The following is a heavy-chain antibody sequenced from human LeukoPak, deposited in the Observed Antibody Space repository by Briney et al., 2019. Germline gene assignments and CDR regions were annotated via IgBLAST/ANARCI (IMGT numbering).Heavy chain of an antibody. CDR2: ITASGGSS. V-gene: IGHV3-23*01. CDR3: AKDLRGSSDY. Sequence: PGGSLRLSCAASGFTFSSYAMSWVRQAPGEGLEWVSAITASGGSSYHADSVKGRFTISRDNSKNTLYLQMNSLRAEDTAVYYCAKDLRGSSDYWGQGTLVTVSS. J-gene: IGHJ4*02. D-gene: IGHD6-6*01. CDR1: GFTFSSYA.